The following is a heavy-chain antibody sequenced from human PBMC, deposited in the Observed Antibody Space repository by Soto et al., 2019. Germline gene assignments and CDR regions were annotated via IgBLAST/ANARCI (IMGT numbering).Heavy chain of an antibody. CDR3: ARVSLSSGYDTADY. CDR1: GFTLSSHW. V-gene: IGHV3-7*01. CDR2: IKQDGSEK. Sequence: EVQLVESGGGLVQPEGSLRLSCAASGFTLSSHWMSWVRQAPGKGLEWVANIKQDGSEKYYVDSVKGRFTISRDSANNTLDLQMNSLRAEDTAVYFCARVSLSSGYDTADYWGQGTLVTVSS. D-gene: IGHD5-12*01. J-gene: IGHJ4*02.